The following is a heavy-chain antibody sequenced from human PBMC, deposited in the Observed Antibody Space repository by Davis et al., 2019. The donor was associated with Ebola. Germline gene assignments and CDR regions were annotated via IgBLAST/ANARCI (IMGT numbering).Heavy chain of an antibody. CDR2: IKTDGSVT. CDR3: AREDIVVLPGGLGTSDYYYYGVDV. J-gene: IGHJ6*04. V-gene: IGHV3-74*01. D-gene: IGHD2-2*01. CDR1: GFSFSNHW. Sequence: PGGSLRLSCAASGFSFSNHWMHWVRQAPGKGLVWVSRIKTDGSVTGYADSVKGRFTISRDNAKNTLFLEMRSLRAEDTAVYYCAREDIVVLPGGLGTSDYYYYGVDVGGKGTTVTVSA.